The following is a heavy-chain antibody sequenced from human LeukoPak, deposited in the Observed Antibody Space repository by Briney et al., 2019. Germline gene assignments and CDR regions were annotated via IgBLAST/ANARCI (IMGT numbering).Heavy chain of an antibody. V-gene: IGHV1-8*01. J-gene: IGHJ4*02. Sequence: ASVKVSCKASGYTFSSYDINWVRQAPGQGLEWMGWMNPNSGNAGSVQKFQGRVTMTRDTSISTAYMELSSLRSDDTAVYYCARDGQAGDYWGQGTLVTVSS. CDR2: MNPNSGNA. CDR3: ARDGQAGDY. CDR1: GYTFSSYD.